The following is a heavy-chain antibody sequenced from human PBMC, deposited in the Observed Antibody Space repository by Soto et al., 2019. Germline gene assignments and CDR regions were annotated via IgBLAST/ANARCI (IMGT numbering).Heavy chain of an antibody. J-gene: IGHJ6*03. CDR3: ARGYDFWSGYLLNYYYMDV. V-gene: IGHV3-74*01. D-gene: IGHD3-3*01. CDR1: GFTFSSYW. CDR2: INSDGSSK. Sequence: GGSLRLSCAASGFTFSSYWMHWVRQAPGKGLGWVSRINSDGSSKSYADSVKGRFTISRDNAKNTLYLQMNSLRAEDTAVYYCARGYDFWSGYLLNYYYMDVWGKGTTVTVSS.